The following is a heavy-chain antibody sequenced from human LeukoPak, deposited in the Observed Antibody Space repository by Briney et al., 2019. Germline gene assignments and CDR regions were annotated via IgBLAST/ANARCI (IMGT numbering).Heavy chain of an antibody. CDR3: ARDYYGSGTYFTDYYDYYMDV. CDR2: ISAYNGNT. D-gene: IGHD3-10*01. CDR1: GYTFTSYG. V-gene: IGHV1-18*01. Sequence: ASVKVSCKASGYTFTSYGISWVRQAPGQGLEWMGWISAYNGNTNYAQKLQGRVTMTTDTSTTTAYMELRSLRSDDTAVYYCARDYYGSGTYFTDYYDYYMDVWGKGTTVTISS. J-gene: IGHJ6*03.